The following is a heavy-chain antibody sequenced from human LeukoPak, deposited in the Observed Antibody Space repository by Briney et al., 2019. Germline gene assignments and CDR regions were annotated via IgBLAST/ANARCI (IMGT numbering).Heavy chain of an antibody. V-gene: IGHV3-30*04. CDR3: AREGHYDILTGYSPVEYYYYYMDV. CDR1: GFTFSTYT. Sequence: HSGGSLRLSCAASGFTFSTYTIHWVRQAPGKGLEWVAVMSYDGNDKHYAASAKGRFTISRDNSKNTVYLQMNSLRAEDTAVYYCAREGHYDILTGYSPVEYYYYYMDVWGKGTTVTVSS. J-gene: IGHJ6*03. CDR2: MSYDGNDK. D-gene: IGHD3-9*01.